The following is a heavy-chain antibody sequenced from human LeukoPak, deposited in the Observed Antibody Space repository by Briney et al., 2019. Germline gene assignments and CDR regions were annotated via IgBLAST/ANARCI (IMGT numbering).Heavy chain of an antibody. CDR1: GVSFSGYY. CDR2: INHSGST. V-gene: IGHV4-34*01. Sequence: PSETLSLTCAVYGVSFSGYYWSWIRQPPGKGLEWIGEINHSGSTNYNPSLKSRVTISVDTSKNQFSLKLSSVTAADTAVYYCARVRDYDFWSGYPNWFDPWGQGTLVTVSS. D-gene: IGHD3-3*01. J-gene: IGHJ5*02. CDR3: ARVRDYDFWSGYPNWFDP.